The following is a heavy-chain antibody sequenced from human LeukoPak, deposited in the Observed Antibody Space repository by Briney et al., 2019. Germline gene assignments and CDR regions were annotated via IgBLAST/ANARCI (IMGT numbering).Heavy chain of an antibody. Sequence: PGRSLRLSCAASGFTFSSYGMHWVRQAPGKGLEWVAVISYDGSNKYYADSVKGRFTISRDNSKNTLYLQMNSLRAEDTAVYYCAKDFGSGWHLCDYWGQGTLVTVSS. V-gene: IGHV3-30*18. CDR2: ISYDGSNK. J-gene: IGHJ4*02. CDR3: AKDFGSGWHLCDY. D-gene: IGHD6-19*01. CDR1: GFTFSSYG.